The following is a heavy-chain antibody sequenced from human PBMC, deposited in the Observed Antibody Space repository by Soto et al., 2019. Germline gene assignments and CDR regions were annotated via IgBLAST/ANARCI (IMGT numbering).Heavy chain of an antibody. D-gene: IGHD2-15*01. CDR3: ARLGCSGGSCYSDRGYVDY. V-gene: IGHV4-39*01. CDR1: GGSISSSSYY. Sequence: SETLSLTCTVSGGSISSSSYYWGWIRQPPGKGLEWIGSIYYSGSTYYNPSLKSRVTISVDTSKNQFSLKLSSVTAADTAVYYCARLGCSGGSCYSDRGYVDYWGQGTLVTVSS. CDR2: IYYSGST. J-gene: IGHJ4*02.